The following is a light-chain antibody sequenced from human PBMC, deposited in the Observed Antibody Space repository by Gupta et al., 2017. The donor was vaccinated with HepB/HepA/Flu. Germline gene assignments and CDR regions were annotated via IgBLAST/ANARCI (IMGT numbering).Light chain of an antibody. CDR3: NSRASSSNQHVV. CDR2: GIN. V-gene: IGLV3-19*01. J-gene: IGLJ2*01. Sequence: SSELTQDPAVSVALGQTVRITCKGDSLRSYYASWYQQQPGQAPVLVMYGINNRPSGIPDRFSGSRSGSTASLTNPGAPAEDEADDYWNSRASSSNQHVVFGGGTKLTVL. CDR1: SLRSYY.